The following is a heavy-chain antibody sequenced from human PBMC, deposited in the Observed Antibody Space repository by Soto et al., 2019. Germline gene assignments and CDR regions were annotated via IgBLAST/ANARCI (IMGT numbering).Heavy chain of an antibody. V-gene: IGHV4-59*02. J-gene: IGHJ4*02. CDR1: GASVNNDY. Sequence: SETLSLTCTVSGASVNNDYWTWIRQSAGKGLECIGYISYSGTISYNPSFRSRVSMSLDTSKNQFYLRLSSVAAADTAFYYCARVIGGRKLFDYWGQGTLVTVSS. CDR3: ARVIGGRKLFDY. CDR2: ISYSGTI. D-gene: IGHD3-16*01.